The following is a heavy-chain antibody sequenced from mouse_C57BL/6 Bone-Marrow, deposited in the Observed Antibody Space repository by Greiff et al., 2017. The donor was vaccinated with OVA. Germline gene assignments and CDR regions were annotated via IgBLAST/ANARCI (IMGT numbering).Heavy chain of an antibody. CDR1: GYTFTDYE. J-gene: IGHJ2*01. CDR3: TRRDIYYGSSWGYYFDY. CDR2: IDPETGGT. V-gene: IGHV1-15*01. Sequence: QVQLQQSGAELVRPGASVTLSCKASGYTFTDYEMHWVKQTPVHGLEWIGAIDPETGGTAYNQKFKGKAILTADKSSSTAYMELRSLTSEDSAVYYCTRRDIYYGSSWGYYFDYWGQGTTLTVSS. D-gene: IGHD1-1*01.